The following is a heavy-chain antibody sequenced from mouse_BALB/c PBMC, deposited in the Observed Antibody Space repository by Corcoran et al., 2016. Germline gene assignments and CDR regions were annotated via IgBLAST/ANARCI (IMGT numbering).Heavy chain of an antibody. J-gene: IGHJ2*01. CDR2: IDPANGNT. CDR1: GFNIKDTY. D-gene: IGHD2-1*01. Sequence: EVQLQQSGAELVKPGASVKLSCTASGFNIKDTYMHWVTQRPEQGLEWIGRIDPANGNTKYDPKFQGKATMTADTSSNTVYLHLSSLTSEATAVYYCGRLREGNYVIYWGQGTTLTVSS. V-gene: IGHV14-3*02. CDR3: GRLREGNYVIY.